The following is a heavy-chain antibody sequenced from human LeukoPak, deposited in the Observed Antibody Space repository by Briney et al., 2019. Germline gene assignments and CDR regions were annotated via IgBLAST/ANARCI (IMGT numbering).Heavy chain of an antibody. V-gene: IGHV4-59*01. Sequence: PSETLSLTCTVSGGSISSYYWSRIRQPPGKGREWIGYIYYSGSTNYNPSLKSRVTIAVDTSKNQFSLKLSSVTAADTAVYYCARAGTYYDYVWGPPHWFDPWGQGTLVTVSS. CDR2: IYYSGST. J-gene: IGHJ5*02. D-gene: IGHD3-16*01. CDR3: ARAGTYYDYVWGPPHWFDP. CDR1: GGSISSYY.